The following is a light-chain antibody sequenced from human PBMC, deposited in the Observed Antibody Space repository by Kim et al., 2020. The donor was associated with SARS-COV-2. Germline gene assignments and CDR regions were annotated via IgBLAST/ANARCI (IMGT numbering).Light chain of an antibody. V-gene: IGKV3-20*01. CDR1: QSVSSN. CDR2: GAY. CDR3: QQYGRSPYT. J-gene: IGKJ2*01. Sequence: SLTPRGRATLYCMAGQSVSSNLAWYQQKPGQAPRLLIYGAYSRATCIPDRFSGSGYGTDFTLTISGLGPEDIAVYYCQQYGRSPYTFGQGTRLEI.